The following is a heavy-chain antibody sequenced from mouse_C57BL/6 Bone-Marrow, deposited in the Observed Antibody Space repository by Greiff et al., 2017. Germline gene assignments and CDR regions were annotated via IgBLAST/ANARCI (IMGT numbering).Heavy chain of an antibody. Sequence: VQLLQPGAELVKPGASVKLSCKASGYTFTSYWMHWVQQTPGQGLEWIGEIHPYGSYTNYNEKFKGKSTLTVDKSSSTAYMQLSSLTSEDSAVYYCASADYCCDGFAYWGQGTLVTVSA. CDR3: ASADYCCDGFAY. V-gene: IGHV1-69*01. CDR2: IHPYGSYT. D-gene: IGHD1-1*01. CDR1: GYTFTSYW. J-gene: IGHJ3*01.